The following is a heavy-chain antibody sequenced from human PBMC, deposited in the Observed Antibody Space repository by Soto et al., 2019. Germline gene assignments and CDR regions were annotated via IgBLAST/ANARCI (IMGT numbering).Heavy chain of an antibody. D-gene: IGHD4-17*01. CDR3: SRGDATKIVVTTYYGMDV. CDR1: GGTLRNYG. CDR2: IIPVFGTA. J-gene: IGHJ6*02. Sequence: QVQLVQSGAEVKKPGSSVRVSCKASGGTLRNYGISWVRQAPGQGLEWMGGIIPVFGTANYAQKFQGRVTNTAEESKSTVYMDVTSLRSEDTAVYYCSRGDATKIVVTTYYGMDVWGQGTTVTVSS. V-gene: IGHV1-69*12.